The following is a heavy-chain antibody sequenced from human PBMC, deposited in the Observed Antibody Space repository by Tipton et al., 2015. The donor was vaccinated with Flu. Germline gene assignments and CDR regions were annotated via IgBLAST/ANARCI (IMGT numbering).Heavy chain of an antibody. J-gene: IGHJ4*02. CDR3: ARDRGWPASLDY. CDR1: GGAISGYY. V-gene: IGHV4-59*01. Sequence: LRLSCTVSGGAISGYYWSWIRQPPGKGPEWIGYIYYRGSTNYNPSLKSRVTISVDTSKNQFSLKLSSVTAADTAVYYCARDRGWPASLDYWGQGILVTVSS. D-gene: IGHD3-10*01. CDR2: IYYRGST.